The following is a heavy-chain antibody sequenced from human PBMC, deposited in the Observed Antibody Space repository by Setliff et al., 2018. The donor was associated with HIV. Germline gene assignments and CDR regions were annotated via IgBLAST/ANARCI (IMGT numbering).Heavy chain of an antibody. J-gene: IGHJ4*02. V-gene: IGHV4-4*09. Sequence: SETLSLTCTVSGGSISSYYWSWIRQPPGKGLEWIGYIYTSGSTNYNPSLRSRVTISVDTSKNQFSLKLSSVTAADTAVYYCARGLSFYDPGGFDYWGQGTLVTVSS. CDR2: IYTSGST. CDR3: ARGLSFYDPGGFDY. D-gene: IGHD3-22*01. CDR1: GGSISSYY.